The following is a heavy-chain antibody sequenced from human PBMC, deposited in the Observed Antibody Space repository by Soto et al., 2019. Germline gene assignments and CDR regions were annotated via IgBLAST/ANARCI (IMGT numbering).Heavy chain of an antibody. CDR2: ISTGRSNI. CDR1: GFTFSTYG. D-gene: IGHD3-10*01. J-gene: IGHJ4*02. CDR3: ARDRFLGILDY. Sequence: GGSLRLSXAASGFTFSTYGMNWVRQAPGKGLEWLSYISTGRSNIYYADSVKGRFTISRDNAKNSLFLQMHSLRHEDTAVYYCARDRFLGILDYWGQGTPVTVSS. V-gene: IGHV3-48*02.